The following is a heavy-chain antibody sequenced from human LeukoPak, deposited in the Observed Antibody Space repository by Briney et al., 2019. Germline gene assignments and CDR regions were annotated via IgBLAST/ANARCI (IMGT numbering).Heavy chain of an antibody. CDR1: GFTFSSYA. CDR3: ARDQDFIWSPDDAFDI. V-gene: IGHV3-23*01. CDR2: ISGSGGST. D-gene: IGHD3-10*01. J-gene: IGHJ3*02. Sequence: GGSLRLSCAASGFTFSSYAMSWVRQAPGKGLEWVSAISGSGGSTYYADSVKGRFTISRDNAKNSLYLQMNSLRAEDTAVYYCARDQDFIWSPDDAFDIWGQGTMVTVSS.